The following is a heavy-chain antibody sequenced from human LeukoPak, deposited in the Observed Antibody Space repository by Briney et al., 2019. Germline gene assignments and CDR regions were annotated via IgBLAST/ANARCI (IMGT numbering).Heavy chain of an antibody. CDR2: FDPEDGET. V-gene: IGHV1-24*01. CDR3: ATLDRVRSITMIVGGLDY. J-gene: IGHJ4*02. CDR1: GYTLTELS. D-gene: IGHD3-22*01. Sequence: ASVKVSCKVSGYTLTELSMHWVRQAPGKGLEWMGGFDPEDGETIYAQKFQGRVTMTEDTSTDTAYMELSSLRSEDTAVYYCATLDRVRSITMIVGGLDYWGQGTLVTVSS.